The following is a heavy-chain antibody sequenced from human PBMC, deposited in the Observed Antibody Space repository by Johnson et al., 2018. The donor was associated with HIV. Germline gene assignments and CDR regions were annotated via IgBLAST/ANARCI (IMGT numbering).Heavy chain of an antibody. V-gene: IGHV3-15*01. CDR1: GFTVSNAW. J-gene: IGHJ3*02. CDR3: SRGIAAAGTPVAFDI. D-gene: IGHD6-13*01. Sequence: VQLVESGGGLVQPGGSLRLSCAASGFTVSNAWMTWVRQAPGKGLEWVGRIKSKTDGGTTDYAAPVKGRFTISRDDSKNRLYLQMNSLKTEDTAVYYGSRGIAAAGTPVAFDIWGQGTMVTVSS. CDR2: IKSKTDGGTT.